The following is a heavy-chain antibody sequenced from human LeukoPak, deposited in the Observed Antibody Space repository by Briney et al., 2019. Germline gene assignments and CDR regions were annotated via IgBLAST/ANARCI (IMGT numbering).Heavy chain of an antibody. V-gene: IGHV3-21*01. D-gene: IGHD3-3*01. J-gene: IGHJ5*01. CDR3: ARDGDVLRFVWFDS. CDR1: GFTFSRYS. Sequence: GGSLRLSCAASGFTFSRYSMNWVRQAPGKGLEWVSSISSSSRYIYYADSVKGRFTISRDNARNSVYLQMNSLRAEDTAVYYCARDGDVLRFVWFDSWRQGTLVTVSS. CDR2: ISSSSRYI.